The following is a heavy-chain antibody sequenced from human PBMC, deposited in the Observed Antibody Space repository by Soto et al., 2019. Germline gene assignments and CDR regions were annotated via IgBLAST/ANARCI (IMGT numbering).Heavy chain of an antibody. Sequence: GGSLRLSCAVSGFSFGTYTVNWVRQAPGMGLEWVSGLSDSVGTTHYAYSVKGRFTISRDKSKNTLYLQMNNLRAEDTAVYYCAKHLNGGCLQSAFNHGGQGTQVTVSS. CDR3: AKHLNGGCLQSAFNH. CDR2: LSDSVGTT. CDR1: GFSFGTYT. V-gene: IGHV3-23*01. D-gene: IGHD3-3*02. J-gene: IGHJ4*02.